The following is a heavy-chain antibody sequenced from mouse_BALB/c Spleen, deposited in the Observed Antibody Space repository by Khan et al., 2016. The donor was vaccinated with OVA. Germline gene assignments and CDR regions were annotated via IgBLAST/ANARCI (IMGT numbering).Heavy chain of an antibody. CDR2: INPHIGET. CDR3: ARKNGSDFDY. V-gene: IGHV1-20*02. D-gene: IGHD1-1*01. CDR1: GYSFTGYF. J-gene: IGHJ2*01. Sequence: EVQLQESGPELVKPGASVKISCKASGYSFTGYFMNWVMQSHGKSLEWIGRINPHIGETFYNQKFKGQAILTVDESSSTVYMELRSLASEDSAVYYCARKNGSDFDYWGQGTTLTVSS.